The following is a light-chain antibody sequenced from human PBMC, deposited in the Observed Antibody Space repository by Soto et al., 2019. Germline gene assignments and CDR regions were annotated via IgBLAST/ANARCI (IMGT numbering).Light chain of an antibody. Sequence: QSALTQPASVSGSPGQSITISCTGTSSDVGLYNLVSWYQQLPGKAPKLIIYEVNERPSGISDRFSGSKSGNTASLTISGLQYEDEADYYCCSYVGSSILMFGGGTKLTVL. CDR3: CSYVGSSILM. CDR2: EVN. CDR1: SSDVGLYNL. J-gene: IGLJ3*02. V-gene: IGLV2-23*02.